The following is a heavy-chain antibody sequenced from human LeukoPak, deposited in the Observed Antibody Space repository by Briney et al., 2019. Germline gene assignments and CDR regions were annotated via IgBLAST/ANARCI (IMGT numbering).Heavy chain of an antibody. CDR3: ARDLGSWNNY. CDR2: IYSGGST. CDR1: GFXVSSNY. D-gene: IGHD1/OR15-1a*01. V-gene: IGHV3-53*01. Sequence: PGGSLRLSCAASGFXVSSNYMNWVRQAPGKGLEWVSVIYSGGSTYYADSVKGRFTISRDNSKNTLYLQMNSLRAEDTAVYYCARDLGSWNNYWGQGTLVTVSS. J-gene: IGHJ4*02.